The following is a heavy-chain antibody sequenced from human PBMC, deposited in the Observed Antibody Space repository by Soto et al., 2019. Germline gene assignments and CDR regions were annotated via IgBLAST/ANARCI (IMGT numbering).Heavy chain of an antibody. V-gene: IGHV1-46*01. CDR2: INPSGGST. J-gene: IGHJ5*02. D-gene: IGHD2-2*01. Sequence: QVQLVQSGAEVKKPGASVKVSCKASGYTFTSYYMHWVRQAPGQGLEWMGIINPSGGSTSYAQKFQGRVTMTRVTSTSTVYMELSSLRSEDTAVYYCARGVVVVPAAHSRFDPWGQGTLVTVSS. CDR1: GYTFTSYY. CDR3: ARGVVVVPAAHSRFDP.